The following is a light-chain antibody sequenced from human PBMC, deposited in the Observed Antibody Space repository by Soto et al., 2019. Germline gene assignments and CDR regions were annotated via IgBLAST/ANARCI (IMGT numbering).Light chain of an antibody. CDR2: DAS. J-gene: IGKJ4*01. Sequence: DIVLTQSPGTLSLSPGERGTLSCRASQSVGSNLAWYQHKPGQAPRLLIYDASTRATGVPATFSGSGSGTEFTLAISSLQSDDFAIYYCQQYNQWPPLTFGGGTKVDIK. V-gene: IGKV3-15*01. CDR3: QQYNQWPPLT. CDR1: QSVGSN.